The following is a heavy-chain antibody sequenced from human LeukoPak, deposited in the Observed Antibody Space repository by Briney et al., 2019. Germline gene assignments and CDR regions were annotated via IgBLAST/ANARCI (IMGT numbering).Heavy chain of an antibody. V-gene: IGHV4-34*01. D-gene: IGHD1-26*01. CDR3: ARDRSGSYSRYYYYGMDV. J-gene: IGHJ6*02. CDR2: INHSGST. CDR1: GGSFSGYY. Sequence: SETLSLTCAVYGGSFSGYYWSWIRQPPGKGLEWIGEINHSGSTNYNPSLKSRVTISVVTSKNQFSLRLSSVTAADTAVYYCARDRSGSYSRYYYYGMDVWGQGTTVTVSS.